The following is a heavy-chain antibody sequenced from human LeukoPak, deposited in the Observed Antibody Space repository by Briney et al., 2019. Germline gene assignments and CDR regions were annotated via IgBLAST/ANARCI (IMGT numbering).Heavy chain of an antibody. CDR2: ISRSGSTK. CDR3: ARVLRYCSGGNCYSGGLGYMDV. V-gene: IGHV3-11*01. CDR1: GFTFSDYN. Sequence: GGSLRLSCAASGFTFSDYNMRWIRQAPGKGLEWVSSISRSGSTKYYADSVKGRFIISRDNAKNSLFLQMNSLRAEDTAVYYCARVLRYCSGGNCYSGGLGYMDVWGKGTTVTISS. J-gene: IGHJ6*03. D-gene: IGHD2-15*01.